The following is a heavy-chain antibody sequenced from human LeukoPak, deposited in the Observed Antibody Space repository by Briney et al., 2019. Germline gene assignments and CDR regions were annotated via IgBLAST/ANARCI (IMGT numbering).Heavy chain of an antibody. CDR2: ITGRGGST. CDR3: AKDGAPGVATILDD. V-gene: IGHV3-23*01. CDR1: GFTFSTYG. D-gene: IGHD5-12*01. Sequence: GGSLRLSCAASGFTFSTYGMSWVRQAPGRGLEWVSAITGRGGSTFYADSVKGRLTISRDNSKNTLYLQMNSLRAEDTAVYYCAKDGAPGVATILDDWGQGTLVTVSS. J-gene: IGHJ4*02.